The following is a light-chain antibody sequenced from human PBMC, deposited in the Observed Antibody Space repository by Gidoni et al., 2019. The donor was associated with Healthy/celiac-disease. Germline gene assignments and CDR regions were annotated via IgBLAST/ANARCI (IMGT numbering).Light chain of an antibody. CDR2: GAS. V-gene: IGKV3-15*01. J-gene: IGKJ3*01. CDR1: QSVSSN. CDR3: QQYNNWPPFI. Sequence: EIVMTQSPATLSVSPGERATLSCRASQSVSSNLAWYQQKPGQAPRLLIYGASTRATGIPARFSGSGSGTEFILTISSLQSEDFAVYYCQQYNNWPPFIFXPXTKVDIK.